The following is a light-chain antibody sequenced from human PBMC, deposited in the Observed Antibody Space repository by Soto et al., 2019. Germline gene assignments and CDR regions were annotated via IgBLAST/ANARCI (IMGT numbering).Light chain of an antibody. CDR3: SSYTSSSPCV. Sequence: QSALTQPASVSGSPGQSITISCTGTSSDVGGYRYVSWYQHHPGKAPKLVMYEVSNRPSGVSNRFSGFKSGNTASLTISGLQAEDEDDYYCSSYTSSSPCVFGTGTKVTVL. CDR2: EVS. V-gene: IGLV2-14*01. CDR1: SSDVGGYRY. J-gene: IGLJ1*01.